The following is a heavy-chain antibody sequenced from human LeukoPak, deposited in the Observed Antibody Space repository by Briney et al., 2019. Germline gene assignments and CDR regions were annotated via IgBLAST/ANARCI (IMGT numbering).Heavy chain of an antibody. J-gene: IGHJ4*02. V-gene: IGHV3-30*04. CDR1: GFTLSNYA. CDR2: ISSDGNGK. Sequence: PGSSLRLSCAVSGFTLSNYAMHWVRQAPGKGLEWVASISSDGNGKYYADSVKGRFTISRDISKNTLYLQMNSLGTDDTAVYYCAGRGYSYGAFDYWGQGTLVTVSS. D-gene: IGHD5-18*01. CDR3: AGRGYSYGAFDY.